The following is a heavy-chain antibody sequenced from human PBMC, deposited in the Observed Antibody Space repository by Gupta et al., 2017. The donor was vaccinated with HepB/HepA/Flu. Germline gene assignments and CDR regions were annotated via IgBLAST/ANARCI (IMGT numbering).Heavy chain of an antibody. J-gene: IGHJ4*02. V-gene: IGHV3-66*01. CDR2: IYNSGSI. CDR3: ATESAGWYRADC. D-gene: IGHD6-19*01. Sequence: VHLVESGGGLVQPGGSLRLSCAASGITVSSNYMSWVRQAPGKVLECVASIYNSGSIYYADSVKGRFTISRDNTKNTLYLQMNSLRADDTAVYYCATESAGWYRADCWGQGTLVTVSS. CDR1: GITVSSNY.